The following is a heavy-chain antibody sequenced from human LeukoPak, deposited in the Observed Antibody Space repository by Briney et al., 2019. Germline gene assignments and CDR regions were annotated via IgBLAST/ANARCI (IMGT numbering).Heavy chain of an antibody. CDR2: IYHSGST. J-gene: IGHJ4*02. V-gene: IGHV4-34*01. D-gene: IGHD3-10*01. CDR3: ARSGGYFNFDY. CDR1: GFTFSAYA. Sequence: GSLRLSCEASGFTFSAYAMTWVRQPPGKGLEWIGEIYHSGSTNYNPSLKSRVTISVDKSKNQFSLKLSSVTAADTAVYYCARSGGYFNFDYWGQGTLVTVSS.